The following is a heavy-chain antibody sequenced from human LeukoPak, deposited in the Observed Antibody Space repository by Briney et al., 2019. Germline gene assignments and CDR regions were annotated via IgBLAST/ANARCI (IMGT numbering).Heavy chain of an antibody. D-gene: IGHD6-19*01. V-gene: IGHV4-39*07. CDR3: AGERGEEYSSGWYKTNFFYN. J-gene: IGHJ4*02. Sequence: PSETLTLTCTVSGDSFTSVTDYWAWIRQPPGKGLEWIAAGDYSGGTYYNPSLESRVAISADMSKNQISLQLTSVTGADTAVYYCAGERGEEYSSGWYKTNFFYNWGQGIRVTVSS. CDR1: GDSFTSVTDY. CDR2: GDYSGGT.